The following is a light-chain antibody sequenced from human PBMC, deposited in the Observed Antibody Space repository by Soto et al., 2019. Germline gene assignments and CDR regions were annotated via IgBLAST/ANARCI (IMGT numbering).Light chain of an antibody. V-gene: IGKV1-9*01. Sequence: DIQLTQSPSFLSASVGDRVTITCRASQGINSYLAWYQQKPGKAPKLLIYAASTLQSGVPSRFSGSGSGTEFTLTISSLQPEDFATYYRQQLNSYPTYTFGQGTKLEIK. J-gene: IGKJ2*01. CDR2: AAS. CDR1: QGINSY. CDR3: QQLNSYPTYT.